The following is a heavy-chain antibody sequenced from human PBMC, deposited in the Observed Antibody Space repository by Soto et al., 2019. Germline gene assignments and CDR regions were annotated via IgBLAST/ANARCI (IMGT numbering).Heavy chain of an antibody. CDR1: GFTFISYA. D-gene: IGHD3-3*01. J-gene: IGHJ4*02. CDR3: AKRLDDFWSGRFTIDY. CDR2: ISGSGGST. V-gene: IGHV3-23*01. Sequence: GGSLRLSCAASGFTFISYAMSWVRQATGKGLEWVSAISGSGGSTYYADSVKGRFTISRDNSKNTLYLQMNSLRAEDTAVYYCAKRLDDFWSGRFTIDYWGQGTLVTVSS.